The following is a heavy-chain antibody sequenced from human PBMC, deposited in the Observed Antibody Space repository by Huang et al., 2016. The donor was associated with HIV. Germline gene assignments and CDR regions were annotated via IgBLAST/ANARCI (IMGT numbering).Heavy chain of an antibody. CDR1: GFAFSSYG. Sequence: EVELVESGGGLVKPGGSLRLSCAASGFAFSSYGMNWGRPAPGEGSEWVAFIGSDNRYIYYADSVKGRVTISRDNAKSSIYLQLDSLRAEDTAVYYCAYQQWLVGGLNHWGQGTLVVVSS. CDR2: IGSDNRYI. D-gene: IGHD6-19*01. J-gene: IGHJ5*02. CDR3: AYQQWLVGGLNH. V-gene: IGHV3-21*02.